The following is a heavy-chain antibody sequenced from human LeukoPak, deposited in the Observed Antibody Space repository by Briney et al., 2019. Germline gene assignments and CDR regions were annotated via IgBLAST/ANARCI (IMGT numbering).Heavy chain of an antibody. Sequence: PSGTLSLTCTVSGGSISSGDYYWSWIRQPRGKGLEWIGYIYYSGSTYYNPSLKSRVTISVDTSKNQFSLKLSSVTAADTAVYYCARDPLGTTVVTPAWAFDIWGQGTMVTVSS. CDR3: ARDPLGTTVVTPAWAFDI. CDR2: IYYSGST. J-gene: IGHJ3*02. V-gene: IGHV4-30-4*01. D-gene: IGHD4-23*01. CDR1: GGSISSGDYY.